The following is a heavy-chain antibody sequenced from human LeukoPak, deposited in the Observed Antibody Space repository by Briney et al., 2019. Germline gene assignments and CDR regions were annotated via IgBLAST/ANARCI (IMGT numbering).Heavy chain of an antibody. CDR1: GFTFSSYS. CDR3: ARDWPSDY. V-gene: IGHV3-48*04. J-gene: IGHJ4*02. CDR2: ISSGRTII. Sequence: GGSLRLSCTASGFTFSSYSMNWVRQAPGKGLEWVSYISSGRTIIYYADSVKGRFTISGDNAKNSLYLQMNSLRAEDTAVYYCARDWPSDYWGQGTLVTVSS.